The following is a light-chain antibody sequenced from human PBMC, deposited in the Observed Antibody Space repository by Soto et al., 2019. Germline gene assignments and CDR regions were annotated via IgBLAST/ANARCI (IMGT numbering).Light chain of an antibody. J-gene: IGKJ5*01. V-gene: IGKV3-11*01. CDR1: PSVTNF. CDR3: QQHNIWPPVT. Sequence: EIVLTQSPATLSLSPGERATLSCRASPSVTNFLAWYQQKPGQAPRLLIYGAFNRATGIPARFSGSGSGTDFTLTISSLEPEDSAIYYCQQHNIWPPVTFGQGTRLEIK. CDR2: GAF.